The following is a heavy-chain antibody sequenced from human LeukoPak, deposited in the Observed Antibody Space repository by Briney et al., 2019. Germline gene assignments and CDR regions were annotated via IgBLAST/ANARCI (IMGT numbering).Heavy chain of an antibody. CDR3: AREGGISSGWYRFGAFDI. V-gene: IGHV4-39*07. CDR1: GGSISSSSYY. Sequence: SETLSLTCTVSGGSISSSSYYWGWIRQPPGKGLEWIGSIYYSGSTYYNPSLKSRVTISVDTSKNQFSLKLSSVTAADTAVYYCAREGGISSGWYRFGAFDIWGQGTMVTVSS. J-gene: IGHJ3*02. CDR2: IYYSGST. D-gene: IGHD6-19*01.